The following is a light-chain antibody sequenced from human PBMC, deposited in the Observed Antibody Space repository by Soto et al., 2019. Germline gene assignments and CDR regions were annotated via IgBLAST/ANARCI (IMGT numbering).Light chain of an antibody. Sequence: IQMTQSPSSLSASVGDSVTVTCRASQSINIYLNWYQQKPGKAPTLLIYGASSLQSGVPSRFTGGGSRTDVTLTIISLQPEDFATYYCQQSYRSPYTFGQGTKLQIK. V-gene: IGKV1-39*01. CDR2: GAS. CDR3: QQSYRSPYT. J-gene: IGKJ2*01. CDR1: QSINIY.